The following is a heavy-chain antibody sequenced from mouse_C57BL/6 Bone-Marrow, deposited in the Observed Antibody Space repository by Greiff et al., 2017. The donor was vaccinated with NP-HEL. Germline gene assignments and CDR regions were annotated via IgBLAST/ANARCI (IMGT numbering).Heavy chain of an antibody. CDR1: GFNIKDDY. Sequence: EVQRVESGAELVRPGASVKLSCTASGFNIKDDYMHWVKQRPEQGLEWIGWIDPENGDTEYASKFQGKATITADTSSNTAYLQLSSLTSEDTAVYYCTTGYYGSSYEGFYFDYWGQGTTLTVSS. V-gene: IGHV14-4*01. J-gene: IGHJ2*01. CDR2: IDPENGDT. D-gene: IGHD1-1*01. CDR3: TTGYYGSSYEGFYFDY.